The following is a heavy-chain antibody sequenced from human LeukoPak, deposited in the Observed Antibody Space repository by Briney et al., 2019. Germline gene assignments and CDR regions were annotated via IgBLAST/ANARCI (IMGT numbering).Heavy chain of an antibody. D-gene: IGHD5-18*01. CDR3: ASRSYGYSYYYYMDV. CDR2: ISGGGDAT. CDR1: DFNFITYA. Sequence: GGSLRLSCAASDFNFITYAMSWVRRAPGKGLEWVSTISGGGDATYYADSVKGRFTISRDNSKNTLYLQMNSLRAEDTAVYYCASRSYGYSYYYYMDVWGKGTTVTISS. V-gene: IGHV3-23*01. J-gene: IGHJ6*03.